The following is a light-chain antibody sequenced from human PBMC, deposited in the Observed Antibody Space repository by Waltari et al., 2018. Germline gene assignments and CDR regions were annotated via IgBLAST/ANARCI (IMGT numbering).Light chain of an antibody. Sequence: EIVLTQSPGTLSLSPGERATVSCRASQSVSSSYLAWYQQKPGQTPRLLIYGASTRASGISDRFSGSGSGTDFILTISRLEPEDSAVYFCQQYGNSPLTFGGGTKVGIK. V-gene: IGKV3-20*01. CDR2: GAS. CDR3: QQYGNSPLT. CDR1: QSVSSSY. J-gene: IGKJ4*01.